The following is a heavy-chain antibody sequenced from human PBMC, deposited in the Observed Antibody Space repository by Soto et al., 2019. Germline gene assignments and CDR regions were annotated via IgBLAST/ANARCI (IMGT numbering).Heavy chain of an antibody. V-gene: IGHV3-74*01. Sequence: PXGSLRLSCAAAGVTFSSYWMHWVRQAPGRGLVWVSRINSDGSSTSYADSVKGRFTISRDNAKNTLYLQMNSLRAEDTAVYYCAGKETYYYDSSGYWGFDHWGQGALVTVSS. CDR2: INSDGSST. CDR1: GVTFSSYW. J-gene: IGHJ5*02. CDR3: AGKETYYYDSSGYWGFDH. D-gene: IGHD3-22*01.